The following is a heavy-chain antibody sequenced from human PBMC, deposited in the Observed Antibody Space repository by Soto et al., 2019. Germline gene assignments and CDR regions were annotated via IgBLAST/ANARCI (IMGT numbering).Heavy chain of an antibody. J-gene: IGHJ4*02. V-gene: IGHV2-5*01. CDR1: GFSLETRGEG. D-gene: IGHD3-22*01. Sequence: QITLKESGPTLVKPTQTLTLTCTFSGFSLETRGEGVGWIRQPPGKALEWLAVIFWNDDKHYNPSLKSRLTITKDTSNNQVVHTLTNMDPVDTATYFCAHSRNYDNIDDYWGQGTLVTVSS. CDR3: AHSRNYDNIDDY. CDR2: IFWNDDK.